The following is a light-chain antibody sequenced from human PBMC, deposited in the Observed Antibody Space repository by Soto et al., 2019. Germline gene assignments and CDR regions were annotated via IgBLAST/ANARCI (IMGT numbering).Light chain of an antibody. J-gene: IGKJ4*01. CDR2: TAS. CDR1: QGISSY. CDR3: QQLNDYPLT. V-gene: IGKV1-9*01. Sequence: DIQLTQSPSFLSASVGDRVTITCRASQGISSYLAWYQQRPGKAPNLLIYTASNLQGAVPSRFSGSGFGTEFTLTITSLQPEDFATYYCQQLNDYPLTFGGGTKVEIK.